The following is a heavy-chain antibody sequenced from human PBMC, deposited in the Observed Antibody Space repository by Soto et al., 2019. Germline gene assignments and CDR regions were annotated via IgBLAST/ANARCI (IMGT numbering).Heavy chain of an antibody. D-gene: IGHD3-16*01. CDR1: GFTFSSYY. CDR2: ISYDGSNK. J-gene: IGHJ3*02. Sequence: SLRLSCAASGFTFSSYYLHSLRQARGKGLGGVAVISYDGSNKYYADSVKGRFTISRDNSKNTLYLQMNSLRAEDTAVYYCAKVGDDYVWGSYPPWGAFDIWGQGTMVTVS. V-gene: IGHV3-30*18. CDR3: AKVGDDYVWGSYPPWGAFDI.